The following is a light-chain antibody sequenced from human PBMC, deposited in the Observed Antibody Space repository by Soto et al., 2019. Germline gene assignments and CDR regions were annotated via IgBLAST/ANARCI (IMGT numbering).Light chain of an antibody. J-gene: IGKJ4*01. V-gene: IGKV3-20*01. CDR3: QQYDSSHLT. CDR1: QNVISSY. Sequence: ENVLTQFPGTLSLSPGERATLSCRASQNVISSYLAWYQQKPGQAPSLLVYATSSRAAGIPDRFSGSGSGTDFTLTISRLEPEDFAVYYCQQYDSSHLTFGGGTKVEIK. CDR2: ATS.